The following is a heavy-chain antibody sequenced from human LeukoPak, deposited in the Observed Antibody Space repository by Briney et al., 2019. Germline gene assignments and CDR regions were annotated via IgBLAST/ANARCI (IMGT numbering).Heavy chain of an antibody. D-gene: IGHD5-24*01. CDR2: ISGRGGYI. CDR3: ATHRDGYKNGVFDS. CDR1: GFTFSSYD. J-gene: IGHJ4*02. Sequence: GGSLRLSCAASGFTFSSYDMHWVRQAPGKGLEWVAAISGRGGYIYYADSLAGRFTISRDNSKSVLYLQMHSLRVDDSALYYCATHRDGYKNGVFDSWGQGTLVTVSS. V-gene: IGHV3-23*01.